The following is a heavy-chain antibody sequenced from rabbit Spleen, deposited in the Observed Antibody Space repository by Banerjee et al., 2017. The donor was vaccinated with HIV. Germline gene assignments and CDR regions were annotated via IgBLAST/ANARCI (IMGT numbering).Heavy chain of an antibody. V-gene: IGHV1S43*01. J-gene: IGHJ6*01. Sequence: QEQLVESGGGLFQPGGSLALTCKASGFSLNSDYVMCWVRQAPGKGLEWIGWIYTINGSTWYASWVNGRFTISRSTSLNTVDLKMTSLTAADTATYFCARDGAGGSYFALWGPGTLVTVS. CDR3: ARDGAGGSYFAL. CDR1: GFSLNSDYV. CDR2: IYTINGST. D-gene: IGHD8-1*01.